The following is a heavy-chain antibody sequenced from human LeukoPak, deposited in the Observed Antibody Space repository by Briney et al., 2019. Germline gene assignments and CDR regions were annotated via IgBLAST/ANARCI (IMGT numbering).Heavy chain of an antibody. J-gene: IGHJ6*03. CDR3: ARDCPAYCNGGSCYYYYYMDV. V-gene: IGHV4-39*07. CDR2: IYYTETA. Sequence: SETLSLTCTVSGGSISTSGYCWGWVRQPPGKGLEWIGSIYYTETAYYNPSLKSRVTISVDTSKNHFSLNLSSVTAADTAVYYCARDCPAYCNGGSCYYYYYMDVWGKGTTVTVSS. CDR1: GGSISTSGYC. D-gene: IGHD2-15*01.